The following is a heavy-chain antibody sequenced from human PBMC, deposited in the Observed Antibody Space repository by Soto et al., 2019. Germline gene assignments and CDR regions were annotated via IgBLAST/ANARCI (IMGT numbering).Heavy chain of an antibody. CDR3: ARGFKYAILNCADLNWFDS. CDR2: VIPILGLP. V-gene: IGHV1-69*02. Sequence: QVRLVQPGPEVKKPGSSVKVSCKASGDAFTTYTISWPLQAPGKGLEWMGMVIPILGLPNYAQNFRDRATITADKSSSIAYMELRSLISEDTAIYYCARGFKYAILNCADLNWFDSWGQGTRVNVCS. D-gene: IGHD3-9*01. CDR1: GDAFTTYT. J-gene: IGHJ5*01.